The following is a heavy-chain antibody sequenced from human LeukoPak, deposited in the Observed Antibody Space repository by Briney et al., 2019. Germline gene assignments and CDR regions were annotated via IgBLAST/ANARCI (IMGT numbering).Heavy chain of an antibody. CDR1: GFTFSSYS. Sequence: GGSLRLSCAASGFTFSSYSMNWVRQAPGKGLEWVSSISGSSSYIYYADSVKGRFTISRDNSKNTLYLQMNSLRAEDTAVYYCAKDQEGYCSGGSCSPVDYWGQGTLVTVSS. J-gene: IGHJ4*02. CDR3: AKDQEGYCSGGSCSPVDY. V-gene: IGHV3-21*01. D-gene: IGHD2-15*01. CDR2: ISGSSSYI.